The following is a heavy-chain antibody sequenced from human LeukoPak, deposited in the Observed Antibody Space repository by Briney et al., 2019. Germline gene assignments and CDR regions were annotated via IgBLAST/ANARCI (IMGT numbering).Heavy chain of an antibody. CDR2: IYSGGST. CDR1: GFAFSSYG. V-gene: IGHV3-NL1*01. D-gene: IGHD2-15*01. J-gene: IGHJ4*02. Sequence: GGSLRLSCAASGFAFSSYGMHWVRQAPGKGLEWVSVIYSGGSTYYADSVKGRFTVSRDNSKNTVYLQMNRLTDEDTAVYYCAREKQSGRTPFDYWGQGSLVTVSS. CDR3: AREKQSGRTPFDY.